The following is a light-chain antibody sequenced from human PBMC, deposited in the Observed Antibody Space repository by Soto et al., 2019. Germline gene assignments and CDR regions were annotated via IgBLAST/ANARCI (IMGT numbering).Light chain of an antibody. CDR3: QQYNNWPPIT. CDR2: GAS. Sequence: EIVMTHSPATLSVSPWERATLSCRASQSVSSNLAWYRQKPGQAPRLLIYGASTRATGIPARFSGSGSGTEFTLTISSLQSEDFAVYSCQQYNNWPPITFGQGTDWR. V-gene: IGKV3-15*01. CDR1: QSVSSN. J-gene: IGKJ5*01.